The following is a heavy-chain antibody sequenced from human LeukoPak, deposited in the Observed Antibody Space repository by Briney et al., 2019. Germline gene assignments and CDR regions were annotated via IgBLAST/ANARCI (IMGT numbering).Heavy chain of an antibody. V-gene: IGHV4-30-4*08. J-gene: IGHJ4*02. CDR3: ARVPMTTVTTAPFDY. CDR1: GGSISSGDYY. CDR2: IYYSGST. Sequence: PSETLSLTCTVSGGSISSGDYYWSWIRQPPGKGLEWIGYIYYSGSTYYNPSLKSRVTISVDTSKNQFSLKLSSVTAADTAVYYCARVPMTTVTTAPFDYWGQGTLVTVSS. D-gene: IGHD4-11*01.